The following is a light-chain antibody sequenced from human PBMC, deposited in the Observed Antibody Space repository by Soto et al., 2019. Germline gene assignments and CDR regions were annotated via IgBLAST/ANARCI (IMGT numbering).Light chain of an antibody. CDR2: VS. J-gene: IGLJ1*01. CDR1: SRDIGGYDF. V-gene: IGLV2-14*03. Sequence: QSVLAQPASVSGSPGQSITISCAGSSRDIGGYDFVSWYQQHPGEVPKLIFDVSDRPSGVSDRFSGSKSGDTASLTISGLQVEDEADYYCSSFSNSDTPYVFGTGTKLTVL. CDR3: SSFSNSDTPYV.